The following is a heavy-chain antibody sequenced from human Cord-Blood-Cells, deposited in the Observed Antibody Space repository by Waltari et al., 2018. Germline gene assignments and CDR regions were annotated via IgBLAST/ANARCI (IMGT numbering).Heavy chain of an antibody. V-gene: IGHV3-53*01. CDR2: IYSGGST. D-gene: IGHD6-6*01. CDR1: GFTVSSNY. J-gene: IGHJ3*02. Sequence: EVQLVESGGGLIQPGGSLRLSCAASGFTVSSNYMSWVRQAPGKGLECVSVIYSGGSTYYADSVKGRYTISRDNSKNTLYLQMNSLRAEDTAVYYCARAYSSSHDAFDIWGQGTMVTVSS. CDR3: ARAYSSSHDAFDI.